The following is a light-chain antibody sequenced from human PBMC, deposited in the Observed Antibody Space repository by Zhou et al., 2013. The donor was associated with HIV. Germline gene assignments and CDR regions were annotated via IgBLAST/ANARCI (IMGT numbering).Light chain of an antibody. J-gene: IGKJ2*01. V-gene: IGKV1-39*01. CDR3: QQSYTTPYT. CDR1: QSISSY. CDR2: AAS. Sequence: DIQMTQSPSSLSASVGDRVTITCRASQSISSYLNWYQQKPGKAPKFLIYAASSLQSGVPSRFSGSGSGTDFTLTISSLQPEDFATYFCQQSYTTPYTFGPGDQAG.